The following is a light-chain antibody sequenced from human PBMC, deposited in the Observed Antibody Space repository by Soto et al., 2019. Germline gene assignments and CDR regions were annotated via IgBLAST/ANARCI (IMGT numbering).Light chain of an antibody. CDR3: MQGTHWPPT. CDR1: QSLVYSDGNTY. V-gene: IGKV2-30*01. CDR2: NVS. Sequence: VMTQSPLSLPVTLGQPASISCSFSQSLVYSDGNTYLNWFQQRPGQSPRRLIYNVSNRDSGVPDRFSGSGSGTDFTLKISRVEAEDVGVYYCMQGTHWPPTFGQGTKVEIK. J-gene: IGKJ1*01.